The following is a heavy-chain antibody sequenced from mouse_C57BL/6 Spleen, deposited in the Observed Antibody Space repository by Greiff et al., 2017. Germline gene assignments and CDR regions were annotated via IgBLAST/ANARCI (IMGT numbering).Heavy chain of an antibody. J-gene: IGHJ2*01. Sequence: VQLQQSGPELVKPGASVKISCKASGYSFTGYYMNWVKQSPEKSLEWIGEINPSTGGTTYNQKFKAKATLTVDKSSSTAYMQLKSLTYEDSAVYYCARGDYEGLPYFGCWGQGTTLTVAS. D-gene: IGHD2-4*01. CDR1: GYSFTGYY. CDR3: ARGDYEGLPYFGC. V-gene: IGHV1-42*01. CDR2: INPSTGGT.